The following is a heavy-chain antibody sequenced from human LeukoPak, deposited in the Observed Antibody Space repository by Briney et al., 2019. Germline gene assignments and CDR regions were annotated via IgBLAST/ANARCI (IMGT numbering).Heavy chain of an antibody. D-gene: IGHD3-10*01. V-gene: IGHV3-53*01. CDR2: LYSGGST. CDR3: ARGVVRGVPFHGDV. CDR1: GFTVSSNY. Sequence: PGGSLRLSCAASGFTVSSNYMSWVRQAPGKGLEWVSVLYSGGSTYYADSVKGRFTISRDNSNNTLYLQMNSLRAEDTAIYYCARGVVRGVPFHGDVWRQGTTVTVSS. J-gene: IGHJ6*02.